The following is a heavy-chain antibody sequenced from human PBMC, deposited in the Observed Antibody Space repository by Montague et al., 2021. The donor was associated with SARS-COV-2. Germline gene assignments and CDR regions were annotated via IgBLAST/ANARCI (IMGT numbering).Heavy chain of an antibody. CDR1: GGSLISCCYS. V-gene: IGHV4-39*01. CDR2: LNYSRST. D-gene: IGHD3-22*01. CDR3: ASPTYYYDSSGSDAFDI. Sequence: SETLSLTCTVAGGSLISCCYSWGWIRQPPGKGLVWNGSLNYSRSTYYNSSLKVRVTISVDTTRNQFSLRLSTATAADTAVYYCASPTYYYDSSGSDAFDIWGQGTMVTVSS. J-gene: IGHJ3*02.